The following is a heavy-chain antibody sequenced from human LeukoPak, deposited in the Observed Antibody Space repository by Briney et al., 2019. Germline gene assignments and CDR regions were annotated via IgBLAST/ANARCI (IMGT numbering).Heavy chain of an antibody. D-gene: IGHD3-3*01. CDR2: IIPIFGTA. V-gene: IGHV1-69*13. CDR3: ARDGGTYYDFWSGYSDY. CDR1: GGTFSSYA. Sequence: SVKVSCKASGGTFSSYAISWVRQAPGQGLEWMGGIIPIFGTANYAQKFQGRVTITADESTNTAYMELSSLRSEDTAVYYCARDGGTYYDFWSGYSDYWGQGTLVTVSS. J-gene: IGHJ4*02.